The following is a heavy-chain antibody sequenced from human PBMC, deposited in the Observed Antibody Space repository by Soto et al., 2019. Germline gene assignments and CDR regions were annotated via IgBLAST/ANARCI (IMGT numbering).Heavy chain of an antibody. D-gene: IGHD1-1*01. CDR2: ISYDGSNK. V-gene: IGHV3-30-3*01. J-gene: IGHJ4*02. Sequence: QVLLVESGGGVVQPGRSLRLSCAASGFTFSSYAMHWVRQAPGKGLEWVAVISYDGSNKYYADSVKGRFTISRDTSKNTLYLQMNSLRAEDTAVYYCASPRLSSDGTTPIDYWGQGTLVTVSS. CDR3: ASPRLSSDGTTPIDY. CDR1: GFTFSSYA.